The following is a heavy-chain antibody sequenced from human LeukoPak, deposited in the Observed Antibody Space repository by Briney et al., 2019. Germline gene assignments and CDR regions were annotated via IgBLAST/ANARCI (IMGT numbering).Heavy chain of an antibody. CDR2: IYHSGST. D-gene: IGHD3-10*01. CDR1: GGSIISSTYY. V-gene: IGHV4-39*01. J-gene: IGHJ4*02. CDR3: ARQPITYGSGRFFDY. Sequence: SETLSLTCTVSGGSIISSTYYWGWIRQPPGKGLVWIGTIYHSGSTYYNPSLKSRVTISVDTSKDQFSLKLSSVTAADTALYYCARQPITYGSGRFFDYWGQGTLVTVSS.